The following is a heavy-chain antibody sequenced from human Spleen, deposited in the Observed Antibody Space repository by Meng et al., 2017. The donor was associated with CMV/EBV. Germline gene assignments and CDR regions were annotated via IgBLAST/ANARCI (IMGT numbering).Heavy chain of an antibody. Sequence: ASVKVSCKASGYTFTGYYMHWVRQAPGQGLEWMGWINPNSGGTNYAQKFQGRVTMTRDTSISTAYMELSRLRSDDTAVYYCARDPTRNDVYYWFDPWGQGTLVTVSS. J-gene: IGHJ5*02. D-gene: IGHD1-1*01. CDR3: ARDPTRNDVYYWFDP. V-gene: IGHV1-2*02. CDR2: INPNSGGT. CDR1: GYTFTGYY.